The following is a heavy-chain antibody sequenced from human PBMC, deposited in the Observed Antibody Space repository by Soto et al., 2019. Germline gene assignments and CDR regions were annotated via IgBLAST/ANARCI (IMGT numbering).Heavy chain of an antibody. CDR2: ISGYNGNT. CDR3: ASSHLFLRADWFDP. V-gene: IGHV1-18*01. CDR1: GYILTSYG. J-gene: IGHJ5*02. Sequence: QVQLVQSGTEVKTPGASVKVSCKPSGYILTSYGISWVRQAPGQGLEWMGWISGYNGNTNYAQNFQGRVTITTDTSTSTAYLELRSLRPDDTAVYYCASSHLFLRADWFDPWGQGTLVTVSS.